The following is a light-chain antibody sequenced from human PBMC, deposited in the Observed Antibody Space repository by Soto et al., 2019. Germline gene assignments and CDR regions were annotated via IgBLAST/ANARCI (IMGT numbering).Light chain of an antibody. J-gene: IGKJ1*01. V-gene: IGKV3-11*01. Sequence: EIVLTQSPATLSLSPGERATLSCRASQSVSSYLAWYQQKPGQAPRLLIYDASNRATGIPARFSGSGSGTDFTLTISSLEPEDFAVYYCQQSRKWPPQWTFGQGTKLEIK. CDR3: QQSRKWPPQWT. CDR2: DAS. CDR1: QSVSSY.